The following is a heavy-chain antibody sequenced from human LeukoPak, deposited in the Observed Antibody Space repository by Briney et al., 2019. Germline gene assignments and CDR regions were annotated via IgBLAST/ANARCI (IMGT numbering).Heavy chain of an antibody. V-gene: IGHV6-1*01. Sequence: SQTLSLTCAISGDSVSSNSTAWNWIRQSPSRGLEWLGRTYYRSKWYNDYTVSVKSRITFNPDTSKNQFSLHLNSVTPEDTAVYYCARKRLSTDSFDIWGQGTLVTVSS. CDR1: GDSVSSNSTA. CDR2: TYYRSKWYN. D-gene: IGHD4/OR15-4a*01. CDR3: ARKRLSTDSFDI. J-gene: IGHJ3*02.